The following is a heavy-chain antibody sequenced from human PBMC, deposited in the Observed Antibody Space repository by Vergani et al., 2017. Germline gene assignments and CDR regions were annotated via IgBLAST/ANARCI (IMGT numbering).Heavy chain of an antibody. D-gene: IGHD6-13*01. V-gene: IGHV1-46*03. CDR2: INPSGGST. Sequence: QVQLVQSGAEVKKPGASVKVSCKASGYTFTSYYMHWVRQAPGQGLEWMGIINPSGGSTSYAQKFQGRVTMTRDTSTSTVYMELSSLRSEDTAVYYCASARHSRAVDYWGQGTLVTVSS. CDR1: GYTFTSYY. CDR3: ASARHSRAVDY. J-gene: IGHJ4*02.